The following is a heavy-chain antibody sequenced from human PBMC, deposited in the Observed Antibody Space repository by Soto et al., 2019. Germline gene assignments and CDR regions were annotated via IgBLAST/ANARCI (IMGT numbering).Heavy chain of an antibody. CDR3: ARDVEPAATGAFDI. J-gene: IGHJ3*02. D-gene: IGHD2-2*01. CDR2: IWYDGSNK. Sequence: GGSLRLSCAASGFTFSSYGMHWVRQAPGKGLEWVAVIWYDGSNKYYADSVKGRFTISRDNSKNTLYLQMNSLRAEDTAVYYCARDVEPAATGAFDIWGQGTMVTVSS. V-gene: IGHV3-33*01. CDR1: GFTFSSYG.